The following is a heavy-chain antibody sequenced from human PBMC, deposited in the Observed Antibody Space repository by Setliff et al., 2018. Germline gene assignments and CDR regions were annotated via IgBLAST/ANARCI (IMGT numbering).Heavy chain of an antibody. D-gene: IGHD6-19*01. V-gene: IGHV4-4*07. J-gene: IGHJ6*03. CDR1: GGSISSYY. CDR2: IYIGGSA. CDR3: AREQWLDPPGYYYMDV. Sequence: SETLSLTCTVPGGSISSYYWSWIRQPAGKGLEWIGHIYIGGSANYNPSLKSRVTMSIDTSKNQSSLKLNSVTAADMAVYYCAREQWLDPPGYYYMDVWAKGTTVTVS.